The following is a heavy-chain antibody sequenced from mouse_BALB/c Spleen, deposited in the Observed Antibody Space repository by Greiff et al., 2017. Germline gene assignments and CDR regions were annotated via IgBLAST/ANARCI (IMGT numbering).Heavy chain of an antibody. CDR3: ARGNCLDY. CDR2: ISYDGSN. J-gene: IGHJ2*01. CDR1: GYSITSGYY. D-gene: IGHD2-1*01. Sequence: EVKLVESGPGLVKPSQSLSLTCSVTGYSITSGYYWNWIRQFPGNKLEWMGYISYDGSNNYNPSLKNRISITRDTSKNQFFLKLNSVTTEDTATYYCARGNCLDYWGQGTTLTVAS. V-gene: IGHV3-6*02.